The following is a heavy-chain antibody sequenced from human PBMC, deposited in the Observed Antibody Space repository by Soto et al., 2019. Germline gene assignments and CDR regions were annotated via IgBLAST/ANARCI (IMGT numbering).Heavy chain of an antibody. CDR3: AGGIAAAINWFDP. CDR1: GGSISSSSYY. J-gene: IGHJ5*02. V-gene: IGHV4-39*01. CDR2: IYYSGST. D-gene: IGHD6-13*01. Sequence: SETLSLTCTVSGGSISSSSYYWGWIRQPPGKGLEWIGSIYYSGSTYYNPSLKSRVTISVDTSKNQFSLKLSSVTAADTAVYYCAGGIAAAINWFDPWGQGTLVTVSS.